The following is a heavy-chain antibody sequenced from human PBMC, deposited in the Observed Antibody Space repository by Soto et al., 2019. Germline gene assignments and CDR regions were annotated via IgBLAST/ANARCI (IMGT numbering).Heavy chain of an antibody. J-gene: IGHJ3*01. CDR2: ISGSGGST. D-gene: IGHD3-16*01. Sequence: EVDLLESGGGLAQPGGSRRLSCAASGFSFSVFAMTWVRQAPGKGLEWVSRISGSGGSTYYADSVKGRFTISRDNSKNILYLQMHSLRGEDTAVYYCAKVWSGGASDVWGQGTMVIVSS. CDR3: AKVWSGGASDV. CDR1: GFSFSVFA. V-gene: IGHV3-23*01.